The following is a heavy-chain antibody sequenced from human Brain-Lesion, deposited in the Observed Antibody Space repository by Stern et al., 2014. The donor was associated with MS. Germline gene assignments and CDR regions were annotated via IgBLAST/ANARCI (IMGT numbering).Heavy chain of an antibody. V-gene: IGHV4-4*02. CDR3: ARDPRRGGLSGYYHGMDV. J-gene: IGHJ6*02. D-gene: IGHD3-10*01. Sequence: DQLVESGPGLVKPSGTLSLTCAVSGASISNTQWWTWVRQSPGKGLEWIGEIYQSGSGNYNPSLRSRVTIPVDRSKNSFSLKLNSVTAADTAVYYCARDPRRGGLSGYYHGMDVWGQGTTVTVSS. CDR1: GASISNTQW. CDR2: IYQSGSG.